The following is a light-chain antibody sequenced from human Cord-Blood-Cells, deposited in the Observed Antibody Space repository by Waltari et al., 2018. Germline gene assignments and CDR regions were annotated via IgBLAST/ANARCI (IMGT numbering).Light chain of an antibody. CDR3: QQRSNWPPIT. CDR1: QGVSSY. CDR2: DAS. Sequence: EIVLTQSPATLSLSPGDRATLPCRASQGVSSYLAWYQQKPGQAPMLLIYDASNRATGIPARFSGSGSGTDFTLTISSLEPEDFAVYYCQQRSNWPPITFGQGTRLEIK. V-gene: IGKV3-11*01. J-gene: IGKJ5*01.